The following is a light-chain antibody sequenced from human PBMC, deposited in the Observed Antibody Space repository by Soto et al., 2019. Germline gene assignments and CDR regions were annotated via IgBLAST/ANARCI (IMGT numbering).Light chain of an antibody. CDR2: EGT. CDR3: CSYAGSSTWV. J-gene: IGLJ3*02. Sequence: QSALTQPASVSGSPGQSITISCTGTSSDVGSYNLVSWYQQHPGKAPKLIIYEGTKRPSGLSNRFSGSKSGNTASLTISGLQADDEADYYCCSYAGSSTWVFGGGTKVTVL. V-gene: IGLV2-23*01. CDR1: SSDVGSYNL.